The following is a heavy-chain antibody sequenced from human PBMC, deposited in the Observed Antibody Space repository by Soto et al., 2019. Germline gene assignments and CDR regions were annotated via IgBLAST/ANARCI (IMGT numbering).Heavy chain of an antibody. J-gene: IGHJ4*02. CDR1: GFTFRSYA. Sequence: EVQLLESGGGLVQPGGSLRLSCAASGFTFRSYAMSWVRQAPGKGLEWVSAMGVSGGLTYYVDSVKGRFTIPRDNSQNPLYLQMNSLRAEATAVCYCGKVLCGVDPWNDFYHWGQGTLVTVSS. D-gene: IGHD1-1*01. V-gene: IGHV3-23*01. CDR2: MGVSGGLT. CDR3: GKVLCGVDPWNDFYH.